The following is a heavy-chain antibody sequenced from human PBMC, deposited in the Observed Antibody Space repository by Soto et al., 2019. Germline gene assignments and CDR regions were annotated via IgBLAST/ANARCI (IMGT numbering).Heavy chain of an antibody. CDR1: GGSFNNYA. J-gene: IGHJ6*02. D-gene: IGHD3-10*01. Sequence: QVHLVQSGAEVKKPGSSVKVSCKTSGGSFNNYAVSWVRQAPGQGLEWMGGIIPNFDTPNYAQKFQDRVTITADRSTSTVYMELRSLRSNDTAVYYCAVAMVREILIFESSGMHVWGQGTTVIVSS. CDR3: AVAMVREILIFESSGMHV. CDR2: IIPNFDTP. V-gene: IGHV1-69*06.